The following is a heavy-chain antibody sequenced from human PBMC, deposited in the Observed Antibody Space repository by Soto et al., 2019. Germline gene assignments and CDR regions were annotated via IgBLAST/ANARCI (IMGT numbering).Heavy chain of an antibody. Sequence: SETLSLTCTVSGGSISSYYWSWIRQPPGKGLEWIGYSYYSGSTNYNPSLKSRVTISVDTSKNQFSLKLSSVTAADTAVYYCGRDLRGGSYGMDVWGQGTTVTVSS. D-gene: IGHD3-10*01. CDR2: SYYSGST. V-gene: IGHV4-59*12. CDR1: GGSISSYY. J-gene: IGHJ6*02. CDR3: GRDLRGGSYGMDV.